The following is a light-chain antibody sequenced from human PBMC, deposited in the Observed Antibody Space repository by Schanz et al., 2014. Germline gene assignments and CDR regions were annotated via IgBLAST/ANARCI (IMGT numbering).Light chain of an antibody. V-gene: IGLV1-44*01. CDR2: SNT. CDR3: ASWDDSLNAWV. J-gene: IGLJ3*02. CDR1: SSNIGSNT. Sequence: QSVLTQPPSASGTPGQRVTISCSGSSSNIGSNTVNWYQHLPGTAPKLLIYSNTLRPSGVPDRFSGSKSGTSASLAISGLQSEDEADYYCASWDDSLNAWVFGGGTKLTVL.